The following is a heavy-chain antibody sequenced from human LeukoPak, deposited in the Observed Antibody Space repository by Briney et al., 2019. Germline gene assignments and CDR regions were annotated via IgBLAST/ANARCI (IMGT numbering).Heavy chain of an antibody. CDR3: AKAAFYDILTGLDY. Sequence: GGSLGLSCAASGFTFSRYAMSWVRQAPGKGLEWVSAISGSGGSTYYADSVKGRFTFSRDDSKNTLYLQMNSLRAEDTAVYYCAKAAFYDILTGLDYWGQGTLVTVSS. D-gene: IGHD3-9*01. CDR1: GFTFSRYA. J-gene: IGHJ4*02. V-gene: IGHV3-23*01. CDR2: ISGSGGST.